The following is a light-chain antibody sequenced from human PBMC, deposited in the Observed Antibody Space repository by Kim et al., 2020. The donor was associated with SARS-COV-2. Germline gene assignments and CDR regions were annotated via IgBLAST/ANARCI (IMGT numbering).Light chain of an antibody. J-gene: IGKJ5*01. Sequence: SPGERTPPSCRATQRVSSSYLAWYQQKPGQAPRLLIYGASSRATGIPDRFSGSGSGTDFTLTISRLEPEDFAVYYCQQYGSSQITFGQGTRLEIK. CDR2: GAS. V-gene: IGKV3-20*01. CDR1: QRVSSSY. CDR3: QQYGSSQIT.